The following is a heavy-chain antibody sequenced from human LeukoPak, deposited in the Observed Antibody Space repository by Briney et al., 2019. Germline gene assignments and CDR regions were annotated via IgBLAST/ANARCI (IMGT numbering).Heavy chain of an antibody. D-gene: IGHD4-23*01. J-gene: IGHJ5*02. CDR1: GYTFTNYY. Sequence: ASVKVSCKASGYTFTNYYIQWVRQAPGQGLEWMGRINPSAGSTTYAQKFQGRVTMTRDTSTSTVYMELSSLRSEDTAVYYCARDNSVEDTAWWFDPWGQGTLVTVSS. CDR2: INPSAGST. V-gene: IGHV1-46*01. CDR3: ARDNSVEDTAWWFDP.